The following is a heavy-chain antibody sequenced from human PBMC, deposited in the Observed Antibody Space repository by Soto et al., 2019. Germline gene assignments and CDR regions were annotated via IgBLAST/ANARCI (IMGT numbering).Heavy chain of an antibody. J-gene: IGHJ3*02. CDR2: ISAYNGNT. D-gene: IGHD6-19*01. CDR3: ESVQSGWWYDDFDI. V-gene: IGHV1-18*01. CDR1: GYTFTSYG. Sequence: ASVKVSCKASGYTFTSYGISWVRQAPGQGLEWMGWISAYNGNTNYAQKLQGRVTMTTDTSASTAYMELRSLRSDDTAVYYCESVQSGWWYDDFDIWGQGTMVTV.